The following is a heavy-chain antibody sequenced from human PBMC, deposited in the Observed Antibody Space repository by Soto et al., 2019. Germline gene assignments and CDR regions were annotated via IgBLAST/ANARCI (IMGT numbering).Heavy chain of an antibody. Sequence: QMQLVESGGGVVQPGRSLRLSCAASGFTFSSYAMHWVRQAPGKGLEWVAVISYDGSNKYYADSVKGRFTISRDNSKNTLYLQMNSLRAEDTAVYYCARDLNSGSYRVSYYYYGMDVWGQGTTVTVSS. V-gene: IGHV3-30-3*01. CDR1: GFTFSSYA. J-gene: IGHJ6*02. D-gene: IGHD1-26*01. CDR2: ISYDGSNK. CDR3: ARDLNSGSYRVSYYYYGMDV.